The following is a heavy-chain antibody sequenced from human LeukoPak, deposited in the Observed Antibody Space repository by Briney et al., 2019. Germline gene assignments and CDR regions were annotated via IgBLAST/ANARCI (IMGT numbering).Heavy chain of an antibody. CDR3: AKEGARWSWGAFDI. D-gene: IGHD3-10*01. Sequence: GGSLRLSCAASGFTFSSYSMNWVRQAPGKGLEWVSSISSSSSYIYYADSVKGRFTISRDNAKNSLYLQMNSLRAEDTAVYYCAKEGARWSWGAFDIWGQGTMVTVSS. CDR1: GFTFSSYS. V-gene: IGHV3-21*04. J-gene: IGHJ3*02. CDR2: ISSSSSYI.